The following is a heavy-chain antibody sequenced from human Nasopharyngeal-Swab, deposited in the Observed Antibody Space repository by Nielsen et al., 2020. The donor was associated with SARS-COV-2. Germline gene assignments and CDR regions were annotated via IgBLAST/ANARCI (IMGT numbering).Heavy chain of an antibody. D-gene: IGHD3-22*01. CDR2: IGGSGGTT. CDR3: AKDHDSSGSYFDY. Sequence: GESLKISCAASGFTFSRYAMNWVRQAPGKGLEWVSVIGGSGGTTSYADSVKGRSTISRDNSKNTVDLQMDSLRAEDTAVYYCAKDHDSSGSYFDYWGQGTLVTVSS. V-gene: IGHV3-23*01. CDR1: GFTFSRYA. J-gene: IGHJ4*02.